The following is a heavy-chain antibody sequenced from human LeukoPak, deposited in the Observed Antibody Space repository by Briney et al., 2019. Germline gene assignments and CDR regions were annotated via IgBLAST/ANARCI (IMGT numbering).Heavy chain of an antibody. CDR2: ISSSGSTI. Sequence: GGSLRLSCAASGFTFSSYEMNWVRQAPGKGLEWVSYISSSGSTIYYADSVKGRFTISRDNAKNSLYLQMNSLRAEDTVVYYCARVPNDYYDSSDYWGQGTLVTVSS. V-gene: IGHV3-48*03. J-gene: IGHJ4*02. CDR1: GFTFSSYE. D-gene: IGHD3-22*01. CDR3: ARVPNDYYDSSDY.